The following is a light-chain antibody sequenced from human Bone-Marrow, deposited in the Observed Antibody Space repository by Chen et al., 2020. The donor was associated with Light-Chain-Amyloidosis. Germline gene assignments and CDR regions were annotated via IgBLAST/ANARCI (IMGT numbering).Light chain of an antibody. CDR1: QSINNK. CDR3: QQYDNWKT. J-gene: IGKJ1*01. Sequence: EMVMTQPPATLSVSPGERVTLSCRASQSINNKLAWYQQKPGQAPRRLIYGASTRSTGIPARFSGSGSGKEFTLTISSMQPEDFAVYYCQQYDNWKTFGQGTNVEIK. V-gene: IGKV3-15*01. CDR2: GAS.